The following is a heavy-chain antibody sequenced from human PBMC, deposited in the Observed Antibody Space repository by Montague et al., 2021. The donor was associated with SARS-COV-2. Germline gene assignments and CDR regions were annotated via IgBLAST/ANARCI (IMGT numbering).Heavy chain of an antibody. Sequence: SETLSLTCTVPDGSISSSSYYWAWIRQPPGKGLEWIGSIYYRGSTYYNPSLKSRVFISVDTSKNQLSLTLTSVTAADTAVYYCATQEDPSGWIPGPFDFWGQGTLLSVSS. CDR1: DGSISSSSYY. V-gene: IGHV4-39*01. CDR3: ATQEDPSGWIPGPFDF. CDR2: IYYRGST. J-gene: IGHJ4*02. D-gene: IGHD6-19*01.